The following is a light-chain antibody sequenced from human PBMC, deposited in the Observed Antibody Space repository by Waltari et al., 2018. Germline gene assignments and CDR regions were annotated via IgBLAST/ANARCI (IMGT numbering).Light chain of an antibody. Sequence: SALTQPRSVSGSPGQSVTISCTGTSSDVGGYHYVPWYQHHPGKAPKLIIYDVTKRPSGVPDRFSASKSDNTASLTISGLQAEDEADYYCCSYAGSITFWVFGGGTKLTVL. CDR1: SSDVGGYHY. CDR3: CSYAGSITFWV. J-gene: IGLJ3*02. CDR2: DVT. V-gene: IGLV2-11*01.